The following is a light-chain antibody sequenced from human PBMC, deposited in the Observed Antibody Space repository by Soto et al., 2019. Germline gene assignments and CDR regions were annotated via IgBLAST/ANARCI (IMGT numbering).Light chain of an antibody. V-gene: IGKV3-11*01. CDR3: QQRSNWPPSIT. CDR2: DAS. Sequence: EIMVKLSPAAVSLSPGERATLSCRASQSVTTYLAWYQQKPGQAPRLLIYDASNRATGVPARFSGSGSGTDFTLTISSLEPEDFAVYYCQQRSNWPPSITFGQGTRLEIK. J-gene: IGKJ5*01. CDR1: QSVTTY.